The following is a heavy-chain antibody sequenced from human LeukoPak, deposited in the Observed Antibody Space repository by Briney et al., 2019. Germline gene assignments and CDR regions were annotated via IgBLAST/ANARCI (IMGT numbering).Heavy chain of an antibody. CDR2: INPNSGGT. D-gene: IGHD1-26*01. CDR1: GYTFTGYY. J-gene: IGHJ5*02. Sequence: ASVKVSCKASGYTFTGYYMHWVRQAPGQGLKWMGWINPNSGGTNYAQKFQGRVTMTRDTSISTAYMELSRLRSDDTAVYYCARSRRGIVGATSWFDPWGQGTLVTVSS. CDR3: ARSRRGIVGATSWFDP. V-gene: IGHV1-2*02.